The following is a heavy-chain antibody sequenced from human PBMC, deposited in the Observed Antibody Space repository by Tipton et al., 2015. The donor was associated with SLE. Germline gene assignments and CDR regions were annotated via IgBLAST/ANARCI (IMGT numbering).Heavy chain of an antibody. J-gene: IGHJ3*02. CDR1: GYTFTSYD. V-gene: IGHV1-8*01. Sequence: QLVQSGPEVKRPGASVKVSCKASGYTFTSYDINWVRQATGQGLEWMGWMNPNSGNTGYAQKLQGRVTMTTDTSTSTAYMELRSLSSDDTAVYYCARDIAVAGEGAFDISGQGTMVTVSS. CDR2: MNPNSGNT. CDR3: ARDIAVAGEGAFDI. D-gene: IGHD6-19*01.